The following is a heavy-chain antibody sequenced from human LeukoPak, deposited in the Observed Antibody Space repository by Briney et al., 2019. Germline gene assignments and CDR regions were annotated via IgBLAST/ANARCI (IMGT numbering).Heavy chain of an antibody. Sequence: SETLSLTCTVSGGSISSHYWSWIRQPPGKGLEWIGYIYYSGSTNYNPSLKSRVTISVDTSKNQFSLKLSSVTAADTAVYYCARDRGDYGDYNDAFDIWGQGTVVTVSS. CDR3: ARDRGDYGDYNDAFDI. CDR1: GGSISSHY. V-gene: IGHV4-59*11. J-gene: IGHJ3*02. D-gene: IGHD4-17*01. CDR2: IYYSGST.